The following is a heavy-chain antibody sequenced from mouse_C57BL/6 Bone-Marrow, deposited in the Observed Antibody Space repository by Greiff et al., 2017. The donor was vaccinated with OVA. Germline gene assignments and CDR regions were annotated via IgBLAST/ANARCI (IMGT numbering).Heavy chain of an antibody. V-gene: IGHV1-74*01. CDR1: GYSFTHFW. CDR3: ARTLYGSRNYFDY. J-gene: IGHJ2*01. D-gene: IGHD1-1*01. CDR2: IHPSDSET. Sequence: QVQLQQPGAELVRPGTSVKLSCKASGYSFTHFWMNWVKQRPGQGLEWLAMIHPSDSETRLNQKFKDRPKLTVDKSSNTAYMQLASPTSEDSAVYYCARTLYGSRNYFDYWGQGTALTVSS.